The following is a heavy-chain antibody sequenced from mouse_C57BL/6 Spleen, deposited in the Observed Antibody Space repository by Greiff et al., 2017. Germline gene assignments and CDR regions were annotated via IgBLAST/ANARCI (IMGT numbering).Heavy chain of an antibody. J-gene: IGHJ3*01. D-gene: IGHD1-1*01. V-gene: IGHV1-5*01. CDR1: GYTFTSYW. Sequence: VTLKESGTVLARPGASVKMSCKTSGYTFTSYWMHWVKQRPGQGLEWIGAIYPGNSDTSYNQKFKGKAKLTAVTSASTAYMELSSLTNEGSAVYYCTPIATVVAATAPFADWGQGTLVTVSA. CDR3: TPIATVVAATAPFAD. CDR2: IYPGNSDT.